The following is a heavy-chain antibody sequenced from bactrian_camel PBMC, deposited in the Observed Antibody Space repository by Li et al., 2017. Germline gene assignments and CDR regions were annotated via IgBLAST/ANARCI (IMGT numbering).Heavy chain of an antibody. D-gene: IGHD4*01. CDR2: IDSGGSV. Sequence: HVQLVESGGASVKPGGSLNLSCVTSGLRYDMYCMGWFRQATGKEREGVAGIDSGGSVKYADYAKERFTISRDSAKNTVYLQMNTLKSEDTALYYCATHTKRLREYNYWGQGTQVTVS. J-gene: IGHJ4*01. V-gene: IGHV3S53*01. CDR1: GLRYDMYC. CDR3: ATHTKRLREYNY.